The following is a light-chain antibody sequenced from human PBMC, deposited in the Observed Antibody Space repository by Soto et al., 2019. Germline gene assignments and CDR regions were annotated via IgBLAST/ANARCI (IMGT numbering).Light chain of an antibody. CDR3: PQRSSWPLT. Sequence: EIVLTQSPATLSLSPGERATLSCRASQSVGSYFAWYQQKPGQAPRLLIYDAFSRATGIPARFSGSGSGTDFTLTISSLEPEDFAVYFCPQRSSWPLTFGGGTMVEIK. V-gene: IGKV3-11*01. J-gene: IGKJ4*01. CDR2: DAF. CDR1: QSVGSY.